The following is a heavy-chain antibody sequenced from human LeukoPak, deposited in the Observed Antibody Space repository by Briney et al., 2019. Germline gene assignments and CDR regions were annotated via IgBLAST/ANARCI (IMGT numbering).Heavy chain of an antibody. CDR1: GGSISSYY. D-gene: IGHD3-10*01. CDR3: ARDGYYHDSGTYYTPFDY. Sequence: SETLSLTCTVSGGSISSYYWSWIRQPPGKGPEWIGYIYYSGSTNYNPSLKSRVTISVDTSKNQFSLELSSVTAADTAVYYCARDGYYHDSGTYYTPFDYWGQGTLVTVSS. V-gene: IGHV4-59*01. J-gene: IGHJ4*02. CDR2: IYYSGST.